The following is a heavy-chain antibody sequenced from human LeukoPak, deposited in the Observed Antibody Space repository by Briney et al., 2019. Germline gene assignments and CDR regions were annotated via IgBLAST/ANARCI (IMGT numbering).Heavy chain of an antibody. Sequence: PGGSLRLSCAASGFSFNDYYMRWIRQAPGKGLEGVSYIITSGSTKYYADSVKGRFTISRDNAKNSLYLQMNSLRAEDTAVYYCATVRGYSGSYFHGYFDFWGQGTLVTVSS. CDR3: ATVRGYSGSYFHGYFDF. CDR1: GFSFNDYY. J-gene: IGHJ4*02. CDR2: IITSGSTK. D-gene: IGHD1-26*01. V-gene: IGHV3-11*01.